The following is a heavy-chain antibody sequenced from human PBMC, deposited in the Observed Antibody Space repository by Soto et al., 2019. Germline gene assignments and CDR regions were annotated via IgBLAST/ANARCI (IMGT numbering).Heavy chain of an antibody. CDR2: ISAYNGNT. D-gene: IGHD3-16*02. CDR3: ARDYPRWMIKFGGVIEGFHP. Sequence: ASVKVSCKASGYTFTSYGISWVRQAPGQGLEWMGWISAYNGNTNYAQKLQGRVTMTTDTSTSTAYMELRSLRSDDTAVYYCARDYPRWMIKFGGVIEGFHPWGQAKLVTVSS. CDR1: GYTFTSYG. J-gene: IGHJ5*02. V-gene: IGHV1-18*04.